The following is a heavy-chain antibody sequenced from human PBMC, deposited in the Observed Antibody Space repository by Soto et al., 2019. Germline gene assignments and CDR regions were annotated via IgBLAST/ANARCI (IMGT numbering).Heavy chain of an antibody. D-gene: IGHD2-15*01. CDR3: ARGIATGQLDP. J-gene: IGHJ5*02. CDR1: GYTFTRYT. CDR2: INPDNGNT. Sequence: QVQFVQSGAEVKKPGASVKISCKASGYTFTRYTMNWVRQAPGQRLEWMGWINPDNGNTKSSQKFQDRVIITRDTSASTAYMDLSSLRSEDTAVYYCARGIATGQLDPWGQGTLVTVSS. V-gene: IGHV1-3*01.